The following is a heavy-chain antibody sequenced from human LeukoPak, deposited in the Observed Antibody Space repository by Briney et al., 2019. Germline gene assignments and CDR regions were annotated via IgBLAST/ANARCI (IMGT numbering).Heavy chain of an antibody. CDR2: IYYTGST. CDR1: GDSISSYY. CDR3: ASNHYNGNYLHYFDY. Sequence: PSETLSLTCTVSGDSISSYYWSWIRQPPGKGLEWIGYIYYTGSTNYNPSLKSRVTISVDTSKNQFSLKLSSVTAADTAVYYCASNHYNGNYLHYFDYWGQGTLVTVSS. D-gene: IGHD1-26*01. V-gene: IGHV4-59*08. J-gene: IGHJ4*02.